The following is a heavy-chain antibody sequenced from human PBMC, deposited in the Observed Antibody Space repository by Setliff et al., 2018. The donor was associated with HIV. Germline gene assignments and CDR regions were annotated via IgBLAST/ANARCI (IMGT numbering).Heavy chain of an antibody. V-gene: IGHV4-38-2*01. CDR2: IYHSGTT. CDR3: ARVVVERATIFDF. D-gene: IGHD5-12*01. Sequence: PSETLSLTCAVSGYAITSGFYWGWIRQPPGKGLEWIGSIYHSGTTNYNSSLKSRVTISVDTSKNQFSLKLSSVTAADTAVYYCARVVVERATIFDFWGPGTLVTVSS. J-gene: IGHJ4*02. CDR1: GYAITSGFY.